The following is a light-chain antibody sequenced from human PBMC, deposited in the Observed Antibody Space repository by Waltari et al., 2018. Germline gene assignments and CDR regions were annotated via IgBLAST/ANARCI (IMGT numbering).Light chain of an antibody. V-gene: IGKV3-11*01. J-gene: IGKJ4*01. CDR2: DAS. Sequence: EIVLTQSPATLSLSPGERATLPCRASQSVSSYLAWYQQKPGQAPRLLIYDASNRATRIPARFSGSGSGTDFTLTISSLEPEDFAVYYCQQRSNWLTFGGGTKVEIK. CDR3: QQRSNWLT. CDR1: QSVSSY.